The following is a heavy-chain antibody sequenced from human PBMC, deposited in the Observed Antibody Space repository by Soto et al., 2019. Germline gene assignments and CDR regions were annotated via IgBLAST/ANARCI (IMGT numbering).Heavy chain of an antibody. D-gene: IGHD5-12*01. J-gene: IGHJ6*02. CDR2: ISAYNGNT. Sequence: ASVKVSCKASGYTFTSYGISWVRQAPGQGLEWMGWISAYNGNTNYARKLQGRVTMTTDTSTSTAYMELRSLRSDDTAVYYCARERGGEEWLRFDYYYVMDVWGQGTTGTVSS. V-gene: IGHV1-18*01. CDR1: GYTFTSYG. CDR3: ARERGGEEWLRFDYYYVMDV.